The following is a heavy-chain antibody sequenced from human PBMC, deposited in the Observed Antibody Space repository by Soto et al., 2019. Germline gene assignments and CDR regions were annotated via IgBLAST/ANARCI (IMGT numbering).Heavy chain of an antibody. D-gene: IGHD6-6*01. CDR1: GFTFSSYW. J-gene: IGHJ6*02. V-gene: IGHV3-7*03. CDR3: ARERIAARPFDYYYYGMDV. CDR2: IKQDGSEK. Sequence: GGSLRLSCAASGFTFSSYWMSWVRQAPGKGLEWVANIKQDGSEKYYVDSVKGRFTISRDNAKNSLYLQMNSLRAEDTAVYCCARERIAARPFDYYYYGMDVWGQGTTVTVSS.